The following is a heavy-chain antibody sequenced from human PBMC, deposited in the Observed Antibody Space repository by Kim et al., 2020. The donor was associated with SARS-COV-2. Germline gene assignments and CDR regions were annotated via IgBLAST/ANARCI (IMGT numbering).Heavy chain of an antibody. CDR3: ARGGYCSGGSCFGY. V-gene: IGHV4-34*01. Sequence: PALKSRVTISVDTSKNPFSLKLSSVTAGHTAVYYCARGGYCSGGSCFGYWGQGTLVTVSS. D-gene: IGHD2-15*01. J-gene: IGHJ4*03.